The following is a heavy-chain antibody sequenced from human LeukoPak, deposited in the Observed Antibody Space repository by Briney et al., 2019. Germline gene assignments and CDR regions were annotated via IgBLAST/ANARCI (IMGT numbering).Heavy chain of an antibody. D-gene: IGHD3-22*01. V-gene: IGHV3-23*01. CDR1: GFTFNSYA. CDR3: ARARPITLIVVAMDAFDI. J-gene: IGHJ3*02. Sequence: GGTLRLSCAASGFTFNSYAMNWVRQAPGKGLEWVSTISSSGNNTYYTDSVKGRFTISRDNSKNTLYLQMNSLRAEDTAVYYCARARPITLIVVAMDAFDIWGQGTMVTVSS. CDR2: ISSSGNNT.